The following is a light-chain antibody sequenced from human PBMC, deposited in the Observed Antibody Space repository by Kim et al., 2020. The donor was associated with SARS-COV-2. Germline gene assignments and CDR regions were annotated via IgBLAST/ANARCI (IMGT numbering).Light chain of an antibody. V-gene: IGKV1-33*01. CDR3: QQYDSFPYT. CDR2: DAS. CDR1: QDIGNY. J-gene: IGKJ2*01. Sequence: ASGGDRITITCRASQDIGNYLNWFQQKLGKVPKLLMYDASNLQTGVPSRFSGSGSGTDFTFTITSLQPEDVATYYCQQYDSFPYTFGQGTKLEI.